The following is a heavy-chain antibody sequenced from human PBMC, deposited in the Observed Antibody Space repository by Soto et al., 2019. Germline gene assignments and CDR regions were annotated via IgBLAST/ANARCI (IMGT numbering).Heavy chain of an antibody. CDR2: ISWNSGSI. CDR1: GFTFDDYA. V-gene: IGHV3-9*01. Sequence: PGGSLRLSCAASGFTFDDYAMHWVRQAPGKGLEWVSGISWNSGSIGYADSVKGRFTISRDNAKNSLYLQMNSLRAEDTALYYCAKDVADYYYYYYMDVWGKGTTVTVSS. D-gene: IGHD2-15*01. CDR3: AKDVADYYYYYYMDV. J-gene: IGHJ6*03.